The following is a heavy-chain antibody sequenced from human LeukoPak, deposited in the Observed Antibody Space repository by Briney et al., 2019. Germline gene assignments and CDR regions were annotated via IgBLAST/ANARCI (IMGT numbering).Heavy chain of an antibody. V-gene: IGHV1-8*01. CDR3: ARGPPNWGYDY. CDR2: MSPNSGDT. Sequence: GASVKVSCKASGHTFTSYDFNWVRQATGQRPEWMGWMSPNSGDTGYAQKFQDRVTMTRNTSISTAYMELSSLRSDDTAVYYCARGPPNWGYDYWGPGTLVTVSS. D-gene: IGHD7-27*01. CDR1: GHTFTSYD. J-gene: IGHJ4*02.